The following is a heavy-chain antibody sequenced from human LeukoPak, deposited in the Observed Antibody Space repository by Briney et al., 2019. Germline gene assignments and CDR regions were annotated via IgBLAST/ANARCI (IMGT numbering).Heavy chain of an antibody. CDR3: ARDYTMTHASDI. V-gene: IGHV4-59*01. J-gene: IGHJ3*02. Sequence: SETLSLTCTVSGGSMSDYYWSWIRQPPGKGLEWIGYIYYTGTTNYNPSLKGRVIISIDTSKNQFSLKLSSVTAADASLYYCARDYTMTHASDIWGQVTLVTVSS. D-gene: IGHD3-22*01. CDR1: GGSMSDYY. CDR2: IYYTGTT.